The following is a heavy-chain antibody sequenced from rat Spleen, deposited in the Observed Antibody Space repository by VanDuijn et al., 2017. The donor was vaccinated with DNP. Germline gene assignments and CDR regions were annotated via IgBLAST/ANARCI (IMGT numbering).Heavy chain of an antibody. CDR2: ISSGGST. V-gene: IGHV2-47*01. Sequence: QVQLKESGPGLVQPSQTLSLTCTVSGFSLTSNSVSWIRQPPGKGLEWMGVISSGGSTYYNSALKSRLSISRDTSKSHVFLKMNSLQTEDTAIYFCASNNFFDYWGQGVMVTVSS. CDR1: GFSLTSNS. CDR3: ASNNFFDY. J-gene: IGHJ2*01.